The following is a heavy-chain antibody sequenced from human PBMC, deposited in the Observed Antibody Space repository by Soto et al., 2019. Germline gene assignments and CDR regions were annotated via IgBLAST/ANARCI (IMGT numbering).Heavy chain of an antibody. CDR1: GFTLSSYD. CDR2: ISGSGGST. V-gene: IGHV3-23*01. Sequence: GSLRLSCAASGFTLSSYDMSWVLQAPGKGLEWVSVISGSGGSTYYADSVKGRFTISRDNSKNTLYLQMNSLRAEDTAIYYCAKTYYYDSSAYNYPYYFDYWGQGTLVTVSS. D-gene: IGHD3-22*01. J-gene: IGHJ4*02. CDR3: AKTYYYDSSAYNYPYYFDY.